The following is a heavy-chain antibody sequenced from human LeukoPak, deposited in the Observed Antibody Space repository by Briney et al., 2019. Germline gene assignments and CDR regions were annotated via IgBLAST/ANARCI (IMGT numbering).Heavy chain of an antibody. CDR2: ISSSSTYI. CDR1: GFTFSAYS. Sequence: GGSLRLSCAASGFTFSAYSMNWVRQAPGKGLEWVSSISSSSTYIYYADSVKGRFTISRDNAKNSLYLQMNSLRAEDTAVYYCARDTVDDSLDIWGQGTMVTVSS. J-gene: IGHJ3*02. V-gene: IGHV3-21*01. D-gene: IGHD4-11*01. CDR3: ARDTVDDSLDI.